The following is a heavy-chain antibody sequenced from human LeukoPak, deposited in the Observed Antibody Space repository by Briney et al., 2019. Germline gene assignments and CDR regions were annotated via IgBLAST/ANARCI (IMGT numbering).Heavy chain of an antibody. D-gene: IGHD6-19*01. CDR2: ISTYNGNT. CDR1: GYTFSSRG. V-gene: IGHV1-18*01. CDR3: ARVFLSNGYLFDY. J-gene: IGHJ4*02. Sequence: GASVKVSCKASGYTFSSRGISWVRQAPGQGLEWMGWISTYNGNTYNAQKIQGRVTMTTDTSTSTAYMELRSLRSDDTAVYYCARVFLSNGYLFDYWGQGTLVTVSS.